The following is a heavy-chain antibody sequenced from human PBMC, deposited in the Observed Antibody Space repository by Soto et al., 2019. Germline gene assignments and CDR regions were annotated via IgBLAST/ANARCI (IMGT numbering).Heavy chain of an antibody. Sequence: GGSLRLSCVASGFTFSSYGMSWVRQAPGQGLEFISALSDSGGNTYYADSVKGRFTISRGNSKDTLYLQMNNLRVEDTALYYCAPEMGACKAFDGWGQGTLVTVSS. CDR3: APEMGACKAFDG. J-gene: IGHJ4*02. CDR2: LSDSGGNT. D-gene: IGHD1-26*01. CDR1: GFTFSSYG. V-gene: IGHV3-23*01.